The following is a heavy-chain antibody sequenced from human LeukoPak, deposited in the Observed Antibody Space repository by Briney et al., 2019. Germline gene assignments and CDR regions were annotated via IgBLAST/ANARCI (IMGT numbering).Heavy chain of an antibody. Sequence: GGSLRLSCAASGFTFSSYWMSWVRQAPGKGLEWVANIKQDGSEKYYVDSVKGRFTISRDNAKNSLYLQMNSLRAEDTAVYYCARGPRSSSRYGLFDYWGQGTLVTVSP. CDR2: IKQDGSEK. CDR3: ARGPRSSSRYGLFDY. J-gene: IGHJ4*02. CDR1: GFTFSSYW. D-gene: IGHD6-13*01. V-gene: IGHV3-7*01.